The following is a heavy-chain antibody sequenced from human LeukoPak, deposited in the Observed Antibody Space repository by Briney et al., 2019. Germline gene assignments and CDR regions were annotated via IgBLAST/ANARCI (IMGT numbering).Heavy chain of an antibody. Sequence: PSETLSLTCTVSGGSISSGSYYWRWIRQPAGKGLEWIGYIYYSGSTNYNPSLKSRVTISVDTSKNQFSLKLSSVTAADTAVYYCARVGYYDFWSPAYYYYYMDVWGKGTTVTVSS. D-gene: IGHD3-3*01. V-gene: IGHV4-61*10. CDR2: IYYSGST. J-gene: IGHJ6*03. CDR1: GGSISSGSYY. CDR3: ARVGYYDFWSPAYYYYYMDV.